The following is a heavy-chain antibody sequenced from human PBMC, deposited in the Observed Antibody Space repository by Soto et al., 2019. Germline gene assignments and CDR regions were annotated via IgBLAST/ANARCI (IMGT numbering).Heavy chain of an antibody. CDR1: GGSISSSSYY. Sequence: ETLSLTCTVSGGSISSSSYYWGWIRQPPGKGLEWIGNIYYDGSTYYNPSLKSRVTISIDTSKNQFSVKLSSVTAADTAIYYCARHAARTSVTRIDYWGQGTLVTVSS. V-gene: IGHV4-39*01. J-gene: IGHJ4*02. D-gene: IGHD4-17*01. CDR2: IYYDGST. CDR3: ARHAARTSVTRIDY.